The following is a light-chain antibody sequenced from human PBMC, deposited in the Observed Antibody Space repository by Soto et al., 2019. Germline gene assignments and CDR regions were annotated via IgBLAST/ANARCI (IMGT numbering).Light chain of an antibody. CDR2: GNS. CDR1: SSNIGAGYD. Sequence: QSVLTQPPSVSGAPGQRVTISCTGSSSNIGAGYDVHWYQQLPGTAPKLLIYGNSNRPSGVPDRFSGSKSGTSASLAITGLQAEDEADYYCQSYDSRLSAVFGTGTKVTVL. CDR3: QSYDSRLSAV. J-gene: IGLJ1*01. V-gene: IGLV1-40*01.